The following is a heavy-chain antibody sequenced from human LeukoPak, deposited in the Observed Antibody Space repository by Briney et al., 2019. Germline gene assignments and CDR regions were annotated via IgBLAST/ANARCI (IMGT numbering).Heavy chain of an antibody. CDR1: GFTFSNYA. V-gene: IGHV3-23*01. D-gene: IGHD2-8*01. CDR3: AKGNRANGAYFFDY. Sequence: PGGSLRLSCAASGFTFSNYAIYWVRQAPGKGLEGVSGTSGSGGATIYADSVKGRFTISRDNSQNTLYLQMNSLRAEDTAVYFCAKGNRANGAYFFDYWGQGTLVTVSS. CDR2: TSGSGGAT. J-gene: IGHJ4*02.